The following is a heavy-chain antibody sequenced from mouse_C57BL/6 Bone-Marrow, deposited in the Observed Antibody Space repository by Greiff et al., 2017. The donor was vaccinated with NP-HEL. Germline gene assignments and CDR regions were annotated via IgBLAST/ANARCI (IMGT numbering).Heavy chain of an antibody. V-gene: IGHV5-4*03. CDR2: ISDGGSYT. CDR3: ARGITTGAMDY. CDR1: GFTFSSYA. Sequence: EVKLVESGGGLVKPGGSLKLSCAASGFTFSSYAMSWVRQTPEKRLEWVATISDGGSYTYYPDNVKGRFTISRDNAKNNLYLQMSHLKSEDTAMYYCARGITTGAMDYWGQGTSVTVSS. D-gene: IGHD1-1*01. J-gene: IGHJ4*01.